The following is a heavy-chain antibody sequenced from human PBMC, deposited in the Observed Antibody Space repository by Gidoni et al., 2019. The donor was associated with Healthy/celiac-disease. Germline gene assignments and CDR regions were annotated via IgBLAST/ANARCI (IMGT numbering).Heavy chain of an antibody. Sequence: QVQLVQSGAEVQKPGASVKVSCKASGYSFTGYYMHWVRQAPGQGLEWMGWINPNSGGTNYAQKFQGRVSMTRDTSISTAYMELRRLRSDDTAVYYCARDGTDYVGTFDIWGQGTMLTVSS. V-gene: IGHV1-2*02. J-gene: IGHJ3*02. CDR1: GYSFTGYY. CDR2: INPNSGGT. D-gene: IGHD3-10*02. CDR3: ARDGTDYVGTFDI.